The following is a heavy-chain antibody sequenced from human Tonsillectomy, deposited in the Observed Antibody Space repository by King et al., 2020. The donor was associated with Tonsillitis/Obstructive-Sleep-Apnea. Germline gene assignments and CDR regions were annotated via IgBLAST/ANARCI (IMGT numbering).Heavy chain of an antibody. V-gene: IGHV3-23*04. D-gene: IGHD3-3*01. CDR1: GFTFSSYA. J-gene: IGHJ4*02. Sequence: VQLVESGGGLVQPGGSLRLSCAASGFTFSSYAMSWVRKAPGKGLEWVSAISGSGGSTYYADSVKGRFTISRDNSKNTLYLQMNSLRAEDTAVYYCAKMGRRGITIFGVVIPRFDYWGQGTLVTVSS. CDR2: ISGSGGST. CDR3: AKMGRRGITIFGVVIPRFDY.